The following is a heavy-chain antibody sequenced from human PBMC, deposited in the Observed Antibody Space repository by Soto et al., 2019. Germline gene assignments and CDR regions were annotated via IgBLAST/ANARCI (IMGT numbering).Heavy chain of an antibody. CDR1: GYTFTGYY. CDR3: ARDRNPGTERYYGMDV. V-gene: IGHV1-2*04. J-gene: IGHJ6*02. D-gene: IGHD6-13*01. CDR2: INPNSGGT. Sequence: QVQLVQSGAEVKKPGASVKVSCKASGYTFTGYYMHWVRQAPGQGLEWMGWINPNSGGTNYAQKFQGWVTMTRDTYISTAYMELSRLRSDDTAVYYCARDRNPGTERYYGMDVWGQGTTVTVSS.